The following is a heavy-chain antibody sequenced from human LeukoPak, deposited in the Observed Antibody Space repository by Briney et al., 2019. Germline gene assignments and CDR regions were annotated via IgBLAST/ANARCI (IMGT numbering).Heavy chain of an antibody. CDR3: ARDSRIAAARRYNWFDP. CDR1: GFTFSNYA. J-gene: IGHJ5*02. Sequence: PGASLRLSCAASGFTFSNYAMSWVRQAPGKGLEWVSAIVGSGASTYYADSVKGRFTISRDNAKNSLYLQMNSLRAEDTAVYYCARDSRIAAARRYNWFDPWGQGTLVTVSS. CDR2: IVGSGAST. V-gene: IGHV3-23*01. D-gene: IGHD6-13*01.